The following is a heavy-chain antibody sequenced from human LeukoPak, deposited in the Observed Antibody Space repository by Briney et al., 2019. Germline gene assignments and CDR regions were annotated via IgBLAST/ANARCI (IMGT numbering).Heavy chain of an antibody. CDR3: ARGSDSRPFDY. V-gene: IGHV3-30*03. Sequence: PGRSLRLSCAASGFTFSSYGMHWVRQAPGKGLEWVAVISYDGSNKYYADSVKGRFTISRDNSKNTLYLQMNSLRAEDTAVHYCARGSDSRPFDYWGQGTLVTVSS. J-gene: IGHJ4*02. CDR2: ISYDGSNK. D-gene: IGHD3-22*01. CDR1: GFTFSSYG.